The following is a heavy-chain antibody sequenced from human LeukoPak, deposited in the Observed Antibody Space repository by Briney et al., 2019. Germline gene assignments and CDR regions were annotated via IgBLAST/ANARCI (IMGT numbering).Heavy chain of an antibody. D-gene: IGHD6-19*01. CDR1: GGSISSGGYS. CDR3: AREAVAGSNYFDY. Sequence: PSETLSLTCAVSGGSISSGGYSWSWIRQPPGQGLEWIGYIYHSGSTYYNPSLKSRVTISVDRSKNQFSLKLSSVTAADTAVYYCAREAVAGSNYFDYWGQGTLVTVSS. J-gene: IGHJ4*02. V-gene: IGHV4-30-2*01. CDR2: IYHSGST.